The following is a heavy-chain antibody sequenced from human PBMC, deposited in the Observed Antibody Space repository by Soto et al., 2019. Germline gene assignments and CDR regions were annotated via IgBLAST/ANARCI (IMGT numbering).Heavy chain of an antibody. CDR3: ARHCPFRELSYHYYGMDV. Sequence: PSETLSLTCTVSGGPISGSNYYWGWIRQPPGKGLEWIGSIFYSGYTYYNPSLSSRVTISLDTSKNQFSLKLSSVSAADTGVYYCARHCPFRELSYHYYGMDVWGQGTTVTVSS. V-gene: IGHV4-39*01. D-gene: IGHD3-10*01. CDR2: IFYSGYT. J-gene: IGHJ6*02. CDR1: GGPISGSNYY.